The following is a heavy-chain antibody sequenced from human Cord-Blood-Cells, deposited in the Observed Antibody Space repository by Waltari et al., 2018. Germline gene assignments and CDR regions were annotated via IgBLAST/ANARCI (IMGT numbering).Heavy chain of an antibody. Sequence: QLQLQESGPGLVKPSQTLSPTCTVPGGSISSSSYYWGWIRQPPGKGLEWIGSIYYSGSTYYNPSLKSRVTISVDTSKNQFSLKLSSVTAADTAVYYCARVAKYQLLIHDYYYYYMDVWGKGTTVTVSS. V-gene: IGHV4-39*01. CDR3: ARVAKYQLLIHDYYYYYMDV. D-gene: IGHD2-2*01. CDR2: IYYSGST. J-gene: IGHJ6*03. CDR1: GGSISSSSYY.